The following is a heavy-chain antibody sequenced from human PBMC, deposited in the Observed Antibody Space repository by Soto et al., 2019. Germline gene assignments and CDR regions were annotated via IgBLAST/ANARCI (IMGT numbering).Heavy chain of an antibody. V-gene: IGHV3-11*06. J-gene: IGHJ5*02. D-gene: IGHD2-21*02. Sequence: XGALILTCAASGFTFSDYYMSWIRQAPGKGLEGVSYISSSSSYTNYADSVKGRFTISRDNAKNSLYLQMNSLRAEDTAVYYCARSGVVTAKFDTWGQGTLVTVSS. CDR1: GFTFSDYY. CDR3: ARSGVVTAKFDT. CDR2: ISSSSSYT.